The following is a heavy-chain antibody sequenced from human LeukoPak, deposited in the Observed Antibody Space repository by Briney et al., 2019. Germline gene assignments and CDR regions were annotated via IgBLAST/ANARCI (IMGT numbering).Heavy chain of an antibody. Sequence: LSLTCAVYGGSFSGYYWSWVRQAPGKGLEWVSGISGSGGSTYYADSVKGRFTISGDNSKNTLYLQMNSLRAEDTAVYYCAKRLDLFDPWGQGTLVTVSS. CDR2: ISGSGGST. V-gene: IGHV3-23*01. CDR3: AKRLDLFDP. D-gene: IGHD6-19*01. CDR1: GGSFSGYY. J-gene: IGHJ5*02.